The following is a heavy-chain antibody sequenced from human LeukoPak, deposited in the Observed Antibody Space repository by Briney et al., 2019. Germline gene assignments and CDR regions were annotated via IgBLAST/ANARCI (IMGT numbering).Heavy chain of an antibody. Sequence: SETLSLTCTVSDDSMSSYYWSWIRQPAEKGLEWIGRIFTSGSTNYNPSLKSRVTMSVDTSKNQFSLRLSSVTAADTAVYYCARGLAVTRNSYYYYYMDVWGKGTTVTVSS. CDR1: DDSMSSYY. CDR2: IFTSGST. J-gene: IGHJ6*03. V-gene: IGHV4-4*07. CDR3: ARGLAVTRNSYYYYYMDV. D-gene: IGHD4-11*01.